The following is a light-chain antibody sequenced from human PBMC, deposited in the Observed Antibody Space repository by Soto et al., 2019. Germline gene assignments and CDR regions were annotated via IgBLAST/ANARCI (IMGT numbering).Light chain of an antibody. V-gene: IGLV2-14*03. CDR1: RSDVGGYDF. Sequence: QSALTQPASVSGSPGQSITISCTGTRSDVGGYDFVSWYQQHPGKAPKLMIYDVSNRPSGVSDRFSGSKSGNTASLTISGLQAEDEADYYCSSYTRRTTLVFGGGTKLTVL. CDR3: SSYTRRTTLV. CDR2: DVS. J-gene: IGLJ2*01.